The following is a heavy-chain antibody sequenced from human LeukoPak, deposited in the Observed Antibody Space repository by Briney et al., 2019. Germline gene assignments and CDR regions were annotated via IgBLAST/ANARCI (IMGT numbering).Heavy chain of an antibody. CDR1: GFTFSSYS. CDR2: ISSSSSYI. D-gene: IGHD3-22*01. V-gene: IGHV3-21*01. J-gene: IGHJ4*02. CDR3: ARAGDYYYDSSGYPDDY. Sequence: GGSLRLSCAASGFTFSSYSMNWVRQTPGKGLEWVSSISSSSSYIYYADSVKGRFTISRDNAKNSLYLQMNSLRAEDTAVYYCARAGDYYYDSSGYPDDYWGQGTLVTVSS.